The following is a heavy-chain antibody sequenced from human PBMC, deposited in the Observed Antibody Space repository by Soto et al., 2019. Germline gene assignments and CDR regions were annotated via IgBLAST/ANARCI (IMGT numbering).Heavy chain of an antibody. Sequence: QAQLEQSGGEVKKPGSSVKVSCKASRVAFSKFIVTWVRQAPGVGLEWVGGSIPVFGTANYAQKFQGRVTITAEESTSTSYMEVNNLRSEDTAVYYCAKVRYSSPMGYYYGMDVWGQGTTVTVSS. CDR3: AKVRYSSPMGYYYGMDV. V-gene: IGHV1-69*01. CDR1: RVAFSKFI. CDR2: SIPVFGTA. J-gene: IGHJ6*02. D-gene: IGHD2-2*01.